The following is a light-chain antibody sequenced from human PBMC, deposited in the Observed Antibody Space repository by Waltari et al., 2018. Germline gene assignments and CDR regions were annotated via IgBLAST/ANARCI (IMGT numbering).Light chain of an antibody. J-gene: IGLJ3*02. V-gene: IGLV2-23*01. CDR1: SRDVGPYNL. CDR2: EGS. Sequence: QSALTQPASVSGSPGQSITIPCTGTSRDVGPYNLVSWYQQHPGKAPKLMIYEGSKRPSGVSNRFSGSKSGNTASLTISGLQAEDEADYYCCSYAGSSTLVFGGGTKLTVL. CDR3: CSYAGSSTLV.